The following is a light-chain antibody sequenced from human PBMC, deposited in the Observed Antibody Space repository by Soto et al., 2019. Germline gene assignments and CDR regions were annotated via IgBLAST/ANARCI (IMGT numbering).Light chain of an antibody. CDR2: DVS. V-gene: IGLV2-11*01. CDR3: CSYAGSYTLL. J-gene: IGLJ2*01. Sequence: QSALTQPRSVSGSPGQSVTISCTGTSSDIGGYKYVSWYQQHPGKAPKLIICDVSQRPSGVPDRFSGSKSGNTASLTISGLQAEDEADYYCCSYAGSYTLLFGGGTKVTVL. CDR1: SSDIGGYKY.